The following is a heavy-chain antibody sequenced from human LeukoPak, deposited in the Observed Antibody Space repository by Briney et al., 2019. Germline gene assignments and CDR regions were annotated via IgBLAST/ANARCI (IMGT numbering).Heavy chain of an antibody. Sequence: PGGSLRLSCAASGFTFSNYWMIWVRQAPGRGLEWVATIKEDGSEKKYVDSVMGRFTISRDNAKNSLYLQMNSLRTEDTAVYYCAKVPMYYYDSSGYLTDYYGMDVWGQGTTVTVSS. V-gene: IGHV3-7*01. CDR1: GFTFSNYW. CDR3: AKVPMYYYDSSGYLTDYYGMDV. J-gene: IGHJ6*02. D-gene: IGHD3-22*01. CDR2: IKEDGSEK.